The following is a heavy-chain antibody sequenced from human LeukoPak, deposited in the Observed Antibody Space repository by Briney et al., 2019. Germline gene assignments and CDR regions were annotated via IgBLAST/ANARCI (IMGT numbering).Heavy chain of an antibody. D-gene: IGHD1-20*01. CDR3: AKPGHRYNWNDVFDY. CDR1: GFTFSTYA. V-gene: IGHV3-23*01. J-gene: IGHJ4*02. CDR2: SSGSGGAT. Sequence: GALRLSCAASGFTFSTYAMSWVRQAPGKGLEWVLTSSGSGGATYYADSVEGRFTISRDNSKNTLYLQMNSLRAEDTAVYYCAKPGHRYNWNDVFDYWGQGTLVTVSS.